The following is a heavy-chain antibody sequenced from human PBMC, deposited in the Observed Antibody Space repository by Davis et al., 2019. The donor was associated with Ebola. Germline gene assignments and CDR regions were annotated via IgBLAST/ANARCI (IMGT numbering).Heavy chain of an antibody. CDR1: GGSISSSSYY. Sequence: MPSETLSLTCTVSGGSISSSSYYWGWIRQPPGKGLAWIGSIYYSGSTYYNPSLKSRVTISVDTSKNQFSLKLSSVTAADTAVYYCARHSVAGKKEADYDYWGQGTLVTVSS. CDR3: ARHSVAGKKEADYDY. V-gene: IGHV4-39*01. J-gene: IGHJ4*02. D-gene: IGHD6-19*01. CDR2: IYYSGST.